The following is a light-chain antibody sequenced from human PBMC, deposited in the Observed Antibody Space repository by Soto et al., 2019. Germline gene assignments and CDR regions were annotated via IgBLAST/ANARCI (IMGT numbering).Light chain of an antibody. V-gene: IGKV2-28*01. CDR3: MQSLQTPLT. CDR1: QSLLNSNGYNC. J-gene: IGKJ1*01. Sequence: DIVMTQSPLSLPVTPGEPASISCRSSQSLLNSNGYNCLEWYLQKPGQSPQLLIYLGSDRASGVNDRFSGSGSGTDFTLKISRVEAEDVGVYFCMQSLQTPLTFGQGTKVEIK. CDR2: LGS.